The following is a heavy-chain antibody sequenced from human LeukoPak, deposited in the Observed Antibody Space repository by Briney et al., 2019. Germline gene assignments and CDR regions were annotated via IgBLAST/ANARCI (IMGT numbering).Heavy chain of an antibody. CDR1: GESFSAYY. J-gene: IGHJ4*02. CDR3: ARGLITIFGVVDY. V-gene: IGHV4-34*01. Sequence: SETLSLTCAVSGESFSAYYWTWIRQPPGKGLEWVGEINHDGTTNYNPSLESRDTMSVDTSKNQFSLKLSSVTAADTAMYYCARGLITIFGVVDYWGQGALVTVSS. D-gene: IGHD3-3*01. CDR2: INHDGTT.